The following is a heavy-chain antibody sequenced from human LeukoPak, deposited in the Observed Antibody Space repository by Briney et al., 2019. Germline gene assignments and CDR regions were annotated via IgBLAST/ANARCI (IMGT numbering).Heavy chain of an antibody. J-gene: IGHJ3*02. CDR2: INHSGST. Sequence: PSETLSLTCAVYGGSFSGYYWSWIRQPPGKGLEWIGEINHSGSTNYNPSLKSRVTISVDTSKNQFSLKLSSVTAADTAVYYCARRIAGDAFDIWGQGTMVTVSS. CDR3: ARRIAGDAFDI. D-gene: IGHD6-13*01. V-gene: IGHV4-34*01. CDR1: GGSFSGYY.